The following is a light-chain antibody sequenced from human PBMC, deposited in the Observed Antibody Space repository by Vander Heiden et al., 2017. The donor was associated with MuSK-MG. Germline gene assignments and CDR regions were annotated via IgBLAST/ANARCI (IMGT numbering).Light chain of an antibody. V-gene: IGLV3-21*04. J-gene: IGLJ2*01. CDR1: NIGSKS. Sequence: SYVLTQPPSVSVAPGKTARITWGGNNIGSKSVHWYQQKPGQAPVLVIYYDSDRPSGIPERFSGSNSGNTATLTISRVEAGEEADYYCQVWDRSSDHVVFGGGTKLTVL. CDR3: QVWDRSSDHVV. CDR2: YDS.